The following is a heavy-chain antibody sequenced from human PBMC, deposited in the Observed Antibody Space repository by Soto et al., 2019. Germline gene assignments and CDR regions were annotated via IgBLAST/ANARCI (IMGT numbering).Heavy chain of an antibody. V-gene: IGHV3-30-3*01. CDR2: ISYDGSNK. Sequence: GWSLRLSCAASGFTFSSYAMHWVRQAPGKGLEWVAVISYDGSNKYYADSVKGRFTISRDNSKNSLYLQMNSLRAEDTAVYYCARDRYSSPDFDYWGQGTLVIVSS. CDR3: ARDRYSSPDFDY. J-gene: IGHJ4*02. CDR1: GFTFSSYA. D-gene: IGHD6-13*01.